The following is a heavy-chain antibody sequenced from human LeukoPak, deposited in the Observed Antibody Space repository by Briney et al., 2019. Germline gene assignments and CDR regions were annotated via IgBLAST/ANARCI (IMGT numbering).Heavy chain of an antibody. V-gene: IGHV3-7*01. CDR3: RYSSRGGFDY. J-gene: IGHJ4*02. Sequence: GGSLRLSCAASGFTFSSYWMSWVRQAPGKGLEWVANIKPDGSEKYYVDSVGGRFTISRDNAKNSLYLQMNSLRAEDTAVYYCRYSSRGGFDYWGREPWSPSPQ. D-gene: IGHD6-13*01. CDR1: GFTFSSYW. CDR2: IKPDGSEK.